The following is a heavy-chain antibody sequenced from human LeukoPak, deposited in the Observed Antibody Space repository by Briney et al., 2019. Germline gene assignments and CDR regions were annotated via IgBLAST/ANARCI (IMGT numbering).Heavy chain of an antibody. CDR3: ARHVRPGITIFGVVIIRGNWFDP. CDR2: IYYSGST. CDR1: GGSFSGYY. J-gene: IGHJ5*02. Sequence: PSETLSLTCAVYGGSFSGYYWGWIRQPPGKGLEWIGSIYYSGSTYYNPSLKSRVTISVDTSKNQFSLKLSSVTAADTAVYYCARHVRPGITIFGVVIIRGNWFDPWGQGTLVTVSS. D-gene: IGHD3-3*01. V-gene: IGHV4-39*01.